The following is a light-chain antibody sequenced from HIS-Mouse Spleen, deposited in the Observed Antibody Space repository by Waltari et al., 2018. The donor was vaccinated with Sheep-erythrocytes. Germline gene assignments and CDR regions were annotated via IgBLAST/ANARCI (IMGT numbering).Light chain of an antibody. V-gene: IGLV2-11*01. Sequence: QSALTQPRSVSGSPGQSVTISCTGTSSDVGGYNYVSWYQQYPGKAPKLRIYDVSKRPSGGPDRFSGSKSGNTASLTISGLQAEDEADYYCCSYAGSYNHVFATGTKVTVL. CDR1: SSDVGGYNY. J-gene: IGLJ1*01. CDR2: DVS. CDR3: CSYAGSYNHV.